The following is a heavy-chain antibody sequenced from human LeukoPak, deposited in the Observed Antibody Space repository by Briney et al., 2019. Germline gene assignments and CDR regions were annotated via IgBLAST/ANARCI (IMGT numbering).Heavy chain of an antibody. CDR2: IYPGDSDT. Sequence: PGESLKISCQGSGYSFSNYWIGWVRQMPGKGLEWMGIIYPGDSDTRYSPSFQGQVTISADKSNSTAYLQWSSLKASDTAMYYCATRDRYHRGSGRYYYDFDYWGQGILVTVSS. D-gene: IGHD3-10*01. J-gene: IGHJ4*02. CDR3: ATRDRYHRGSGRYYYDFDY. CDR1: GYSFSNYW. V-gene: IGHV5-51*01.